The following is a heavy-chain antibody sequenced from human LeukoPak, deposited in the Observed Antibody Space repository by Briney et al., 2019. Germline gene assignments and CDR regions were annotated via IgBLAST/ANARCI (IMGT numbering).Heavy chain of an antibody. J-gene: IGHJ4*02. CDR2: VSAYNGNT. CDR3: ARDQGSYGYYYFDY. CDR1: GGTFSSYA. D-gene: IGHD5-18*01. Sequence: ASVKVSCKASGGTFSSYAISWVRQAPGQGLEWMGWVSAYNGNTNYAQKLQGRVTMTTDTSTSTAYMELRSLRSDDTAVYYCARDQGSYGYYYFDYWGQGTLVTVSS. V-gene: IGHV1-18*01.